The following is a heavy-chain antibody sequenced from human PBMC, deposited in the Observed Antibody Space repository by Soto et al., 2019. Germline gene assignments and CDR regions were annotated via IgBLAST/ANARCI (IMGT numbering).Heavy chain of an antibody. Sequence: PSETLSLTCTVSGDTITSFSWNWIRQSAGKGLEWIGRISTTGNTHHNPSLESRVTMSLDTSKNQFSLNLTSVTAADTAVYYCEGESGGNWSYEAYWGQGTLVTVSS. V-gene: IGHV4-4*07. CDR2: ISTTGNT. CDR3: EGESGGNWSYEAY. CDR1: GDTITSFS. J-gene: IGHJ4*02. D-gene: IGHD1-7*01.